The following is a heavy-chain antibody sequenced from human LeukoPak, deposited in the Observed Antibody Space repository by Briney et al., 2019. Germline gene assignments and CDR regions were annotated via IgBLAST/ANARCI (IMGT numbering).Heavy chain of an antibody. CDR3: ATNIIPDYSNPQGITVFDY. CDR2: MNPNSGNT. J-gene: IGHJ4*02. Sequence: GASVKVSCKASGYTFTSYDINWVRQATGQGLEWMGWMNPNSGNTGYAQKFQGRVTMTRNTSISTAYMELSSLRSDDTAVYYCATNIIPDYSNPQGITVFDYWGQGTLVTVSS. D-gene: IGHD4-11*01. CDR1: GYTFTSYD. V-gene: IGHV1-8*01.